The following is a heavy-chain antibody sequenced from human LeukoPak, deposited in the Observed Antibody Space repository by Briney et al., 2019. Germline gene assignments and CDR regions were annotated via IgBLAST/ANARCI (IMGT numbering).Heavy chain of an antibody. Sequence: GASVKVSCKASVYTFTTYDINWVRQATGQGLEWMGWMNPNSGNTGYTHKFQGRVTMNRNTSISTAYMELSSLRAEDTAVYYCARGRGSGHKENWFDPWGQGTLVTVSS. V-gene: IGHV1-8*01. D-gene: IGHD6-19*01. J-gene: IGHJ5*02. CDR1: VYTFTTYD. CDR3: ARGRGSGHKENWFDP. CDR2: MNPNSGNT.